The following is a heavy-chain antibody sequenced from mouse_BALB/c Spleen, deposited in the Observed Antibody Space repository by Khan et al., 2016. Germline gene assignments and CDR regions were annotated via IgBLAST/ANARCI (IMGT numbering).Heavy chain of an antibody. Sequence: QVQLKESGPSLVQPSQSLSINCIVSGFSLTTYAVHWVRQSPGKGLEWLGVIWGGGTTDYNSAFMSRLSITKDNSKSQVFFNMNSLQSDDTAIYYGAKVDYFDSDGAVFAYWGQGPLVTVST. V-gene: IGHV2-5-1*01. D-gene: IGHD2-4*01. CDR1: GFSLTTYA. CDR3: AKVDYFDSDGAVFAY. CDR2: IWGGGTT. J-gene: IGHJ3*01.